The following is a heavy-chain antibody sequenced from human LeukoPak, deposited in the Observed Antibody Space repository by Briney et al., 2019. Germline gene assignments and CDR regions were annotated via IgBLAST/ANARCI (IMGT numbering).Heavy chain of an antibody. Sequence: ASVKVSCKASGYTFTSYVNWVRQATGQGLEWMGWMNPNSGNTGYAQKFQGRVTMTRNTSISTAYMELSSLRSEDTAVYYCAAAVEMATITEWFDPWGQGALVTVSS. D-gene: IGHD5-24*01. CDR1: GYTFTSYV. CDR2: MNPNSGNT. J-gene: IGHJ5*02. CDR3: AAAVEMATITEWFDP. V-gene: IGHV1-8*02.